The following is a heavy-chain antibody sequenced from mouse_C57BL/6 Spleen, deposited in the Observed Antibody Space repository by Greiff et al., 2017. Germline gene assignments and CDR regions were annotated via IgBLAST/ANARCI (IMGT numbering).Heavy chain of an antibody. Sequence: QVQLKESGPELVKPGASVKISCKASGYAFSSSWMNWVKQRPGKGLEWIGRIYPGDGDTNYNGKFKGKATLTADKSSSTAYMQLSSLTSEDSAVYFCARSITTVVAYYFDYWGQGTTLTVSS. CDR2: IYPGDGDT. CDR3: ARSITTVVAYYFDY. V-gene: IGHV1-82*01. CDR1: GYAFSSSW. J-gene: IGHJ2*01. D-gene: IGHD1-1*01.